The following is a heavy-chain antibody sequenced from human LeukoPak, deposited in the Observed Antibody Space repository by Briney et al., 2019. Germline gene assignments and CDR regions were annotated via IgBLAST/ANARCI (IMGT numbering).Heavy chain of an antibody. J-gene: IGHJ3*01. CDR1: GLTFSSYA. V-gene: IGHV3-23*01. CDR2: ISGSGGTT. Sequence: VGSLRLSCAASGLTFSSYAMSRVLRAPGKGLGWVSAISGSGGTTYYADSVKGRFTISRDNSKNTLYLQMNGLRPEDTAIYYCAKSRAPTADPDAFDFWGQGTMVTVSS. CDR3: AKSRAPTADPDAFDF.